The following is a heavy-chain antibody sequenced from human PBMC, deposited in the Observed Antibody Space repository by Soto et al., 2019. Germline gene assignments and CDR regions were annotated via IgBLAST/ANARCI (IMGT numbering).Heavy chain of an antibody. D-gene: IGHD6-13*01. CDR1: GFTFSSYA. J-gene: IGHJ6*02. CDR2: ISYDGSNK. Sequence: GGSLRLSCAASGFTFSSYAMHWVRQAPGKGLEWVAVISYDGSNKYYADSVKGRFTISRDNSKNTLYLQMNSLRAEDTAVYYCARDRKAAAGHYGMDVWGQGTTVTGSS. V-gene: IGHV3-30-3*01. CDR3: ARDRKAAAGHYGMDV.